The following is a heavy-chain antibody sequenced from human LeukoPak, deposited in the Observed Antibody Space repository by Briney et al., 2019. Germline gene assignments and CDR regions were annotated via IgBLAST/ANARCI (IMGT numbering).Heavy chain of an antibody. CDR2: IGGSGDKA. Sequence: AGGSLRLSCAASGFTFNRNAISWVRQAPGKGLGWVSTIGGSGDKASYADSVKGRFTISRDNSKNMVHLQMNSLTGEDTALYYCVRRGDASSGWGDHDFWGQGALVTVSS. J-gene: IGHJ4*02. D-gene: IGHD6-19*01. V-gene: IGHV3-23*01. CDR1: GFTFNRNA. CDR3: VRRGDASSGWGDHDF.